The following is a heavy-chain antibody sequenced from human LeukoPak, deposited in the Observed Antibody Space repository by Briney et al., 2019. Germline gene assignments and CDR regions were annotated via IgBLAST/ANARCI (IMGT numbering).Heavy chain of an antibody. V-gene: IGHV1-46*01. Sequence: ASAKVSCKASGYTFTSYYMHWVRQAPGQGLEWMGIINPSGGSTSYAQKFQGRVTMTRDTSISTAYMELSRLRSDDTAVYYCAGSGSGYYYPPYDYWGQGTLVTVSS. CDR2: INPSGGST. D-gene: IGHD3-22*01. CDR3: AGSGSGYYYPPYDY. CDR1: GYTFTSYY. J-gene: IGHJ4*02.